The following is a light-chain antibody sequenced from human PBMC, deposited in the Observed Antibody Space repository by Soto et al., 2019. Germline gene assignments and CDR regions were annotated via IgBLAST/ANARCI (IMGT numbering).Light chain of an antibody. V-gene: IGLV2-11*01. CDR3: CSYGGRYTPYV. Sequence: ALTQPRSVSGSPGQSVTISCTGTSSDVGLYNYVSWYQQHPGKAPKLIIYDVSKRPSGVPDRFSGSKSGNTASLTISGLQAEDEGEYFCCSYGGRYTPYVFGTGTKLTVL. CDR1: SSDVGLYNY. J-gene: IGLJ1*01. CDR2: DVS.